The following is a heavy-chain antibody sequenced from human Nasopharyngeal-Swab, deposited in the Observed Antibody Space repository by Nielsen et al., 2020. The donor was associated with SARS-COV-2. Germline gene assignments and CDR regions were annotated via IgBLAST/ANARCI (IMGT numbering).Heavy chain of an antibody. D-gene: IGHD5-24*01. CDR3: ARGDGRYYFDY. CDR2: IIPILGIA. Sequence: SVKVSCKASGGTFSSYAISWVRQAPGQGLEWMGGIIPILGIANYAQKFQGRVTNTADKSTSTAYMELSSLRSEDTAVYYCARGDGRYYFDYWGQGTLVTVSS. V-gene: IGHV1-69*10. CDR1: GGTFSSYA. J-gene: IGHJ4*02.